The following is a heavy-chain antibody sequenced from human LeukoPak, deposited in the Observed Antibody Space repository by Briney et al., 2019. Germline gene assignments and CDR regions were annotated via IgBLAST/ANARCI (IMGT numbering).Heavy chain of an antibody. Sequence: PGGSLRLSCAASGFTFSNYVMSWVRQAPGKGLEWVSAISGGGSSTYYADSVKGRFTISRDNSKNTLYLQMNSLRAEDTAVYYCAREFSGAFDIWGQGTMVTVSS. V-gene: IGHV3-23*01. J-gene: IGHJ3*02. CDR3: AREFSGAFDI. CDR1: GFTFSNYV. CDR2: ISGGGSST.